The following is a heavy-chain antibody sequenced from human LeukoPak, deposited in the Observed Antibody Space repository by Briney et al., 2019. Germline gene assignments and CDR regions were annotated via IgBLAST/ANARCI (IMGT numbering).Heavy chain of an antibody. Sequence: GGSLRLSCAASGFTSGSYWMSWVRQAPGKGLEWVANIKLDGSEKYYVDSVKGRFTISRDNAKNSLYLQMNSLRAEDTAVYYCARGVGTDYWGQGTQVTGSS. CDR1: GFTSGSYW. CDR2: IKLDGSEK. CDR3: ARGVGTDY. J-gene: IGHJ4*02. V-gene: IGHV3-7*01. D-gene: IGHD1-26*01.